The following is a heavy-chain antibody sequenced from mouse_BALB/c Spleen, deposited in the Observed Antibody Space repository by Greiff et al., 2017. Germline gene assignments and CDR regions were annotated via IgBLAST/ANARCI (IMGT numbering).Heavy chain of an antibody. J-gene: IGHJ2*01. CDR3: AREVITTGYFDD. CDR2: ISDGGSYT. V-gene: IGHV5-4*02. Sequence: EVKLVESGGGLVKPGGSLKLSCAASGFTFSDYYMYWVRQTPEKRLEWVATISDGGSYTYYPDSVKGRFTISRDNAKNNLYLQMSSLKSEDTAMYYCAREVITTGYFDDWGQGTTLTVSS. CDR1: GFTFSDYY. D-gene: IGHD1-2*01.